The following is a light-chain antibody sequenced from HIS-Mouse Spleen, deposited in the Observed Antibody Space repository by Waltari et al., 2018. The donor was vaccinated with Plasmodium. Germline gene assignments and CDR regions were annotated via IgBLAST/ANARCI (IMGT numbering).Light chain of an antibody. V-gene: IGKV3-11*01. Sequence: EIVLTQSPATLSLSPGERATLSCRASQSVSSYLAWYQQKPGQAPRLLSYAASNRATGIPARFSGGGSGTDFTLTISSLEPEDFAVYYCQQRSNWPPLTFGGGTKVEIK. CDR3: QQRSNWPPLT. J-gene: IGKJ4*01. CDR2: AAS. CDR1: QSVSSY.